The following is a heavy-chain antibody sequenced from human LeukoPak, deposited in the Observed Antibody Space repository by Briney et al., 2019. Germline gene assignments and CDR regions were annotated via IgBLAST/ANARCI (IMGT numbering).Heavy chain of an antibody. CDR3: AKGSPLPDAFDI. V-gene: IGHV3-30*02. CDR1: GFTFSSYG. D-gene: IGHD6-6*01. CDR2: IRYDGSNK. Sequence: PGRSLRLSCAASGFTFSSYGMHWVRQAPGKGLEWVAFIRYDGSNKYYADSVKGRFTISRDNSKNTLYLQMNSLRAEDTAVYYCAKGSPLPDAFDIWGQGTMVTVSS. J-gene: IGHJ3*02.